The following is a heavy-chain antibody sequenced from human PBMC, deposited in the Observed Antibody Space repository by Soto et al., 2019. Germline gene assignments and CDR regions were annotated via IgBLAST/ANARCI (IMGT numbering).Heavy chain of an antibody. Sequence: GASVKVSCKASGYTFTSYDINWVRQATGQGLEWMGWMNPNSGNTGYAQKFQGRVTMTRNTSISTAYMELSSLRSEDTAVYYCARAPRLLYYYDSSGYFLGYWGQGTLVTVSS. J-gene: IGHJ4*02. CDR2: MNPNSGNT. D-gene: IGHD3-22*01. CDR1: GYTFTSYD. V-gene: IGHV1-8*01. CDR3: ARAPRLLYYYDSSGYFLGY.